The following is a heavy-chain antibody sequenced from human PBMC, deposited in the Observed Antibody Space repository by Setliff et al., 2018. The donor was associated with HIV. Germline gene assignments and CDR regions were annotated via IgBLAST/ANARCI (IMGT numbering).Heavy chain of an antibody. CDR2: MNPESGNT. D-gene: IGHD2-21*01. CDR3: ARGSMSMVMFILVSAFDI. CDR1: GYSFTTHD. J-gene: IGHJ3*02. Sequence: ASVKVSCKASGYSFTTHDINWVRQSPGQGLEWMGWMNPESGNTFYAQKFKGRVTMTRDTSTNTAYMELSSLTSDDTAVYFCARGSMSMVMFILVSAFDIWGQGTLVTVSS. V-gene: IGHV1-8*02.